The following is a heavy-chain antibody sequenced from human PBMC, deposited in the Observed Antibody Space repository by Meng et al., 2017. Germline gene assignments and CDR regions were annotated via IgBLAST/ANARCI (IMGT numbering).Heavy chain of an antibody. Sequence: QGRVGQSGAGVKEPGASVKVSCKASGYTFTSYAMHWVRQAPGQSLEWMGWLNAGNGDTKYSQKFQGRVTITRDSSASTAYMELSSLRSEDTAVYYCARDSCTGGICYRGSFDYWAQGTLVTVSS. V-gene: IGHV1-3*01. D-gene: IGHD2-15*01. J-gene: IGHJ4*02. CDR1: GYTFTSYA. CDR3: ARDSCTGGICYRGSFDY. CDR2: LNAGNGDT.